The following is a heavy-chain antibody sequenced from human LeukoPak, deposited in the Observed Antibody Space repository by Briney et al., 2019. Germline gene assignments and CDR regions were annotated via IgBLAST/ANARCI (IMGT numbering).Heavy chain of an antibody. D-gene: IGHD2-15*01. CDR3: ARSDCSGGSCSYSRYYYYGMEV. CDR1: GGSFIAYY. CDR2: IIQSGST. V-gene: IGHV4-34*12. J-gene: IGHJ6*02. Sequence: SETLSLTCADYGGSFIAYYWRWIREPPGEGLEWIGEIIQSGSTNYNPYVKSRVTISVDTSKNQCSLKLSSVTAADTAVYYCARSDCSGGSCSYSRYYYYGMEVWGQGTTVTVSS.